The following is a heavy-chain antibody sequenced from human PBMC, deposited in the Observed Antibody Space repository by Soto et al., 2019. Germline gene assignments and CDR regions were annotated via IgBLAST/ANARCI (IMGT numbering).Heavy chain of an antibody. CDR1: GYTLNNYV. CDR3: ARGPGGPDGPGDY. CDR2: SNAGNGNT. J-gene: IGHJ4*02. Sequence: GASGKVSRKAFGYTLNNYVIHLVGHAPGERLEWMGLSNAGNGNTKYSQKFQGRVTITRDTSASIAYMELSSLTSEDTAVYYCARGPGGPDGPGDYWGQGTLVTVSS. V-gene: IGHV1-3*01. D-gene: IGHD2-15*01.